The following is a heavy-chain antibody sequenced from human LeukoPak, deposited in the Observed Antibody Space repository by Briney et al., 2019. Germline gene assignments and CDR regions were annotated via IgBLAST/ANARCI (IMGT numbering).Heavy chain of an antibody. CDR3: ARGGAAAALDWFDP. D-gene: IGHD6-13*01. CDR1: GYTFTSYG. CDR2: ISAYNGNT. J-gene: IGHJ5*02. Sequence: ASVKVSCKASGYTFTSYGSSWVRQGPGQGLEWMGWISAYNGNTNYAQKLQGRVTMTTDTSTSTAYMELRSLRSDDTAVYYCARGGAAAALDWFDPWGQGTLVTVSS. V-gene: IGHV1-18*01.